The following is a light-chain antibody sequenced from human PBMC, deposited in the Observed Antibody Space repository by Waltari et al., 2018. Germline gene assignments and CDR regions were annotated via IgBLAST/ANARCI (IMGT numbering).Light chain of an antibody. CDR1: QDISNY. CDR2: DAS. CDR3: QQYDHLPYT. J-gene: IGKJ2*01. Sequence: DIKIPQSPSSLSASVEDRATIPCQASQDISNYLHWHQQKPGKAPKVLIYDASNLERGVPPRFSGSGSETDFTFTISRLQPEDIATYYCQQYDHLPYTFGQGTKLEI. V-gene: IGKV1-33*01.